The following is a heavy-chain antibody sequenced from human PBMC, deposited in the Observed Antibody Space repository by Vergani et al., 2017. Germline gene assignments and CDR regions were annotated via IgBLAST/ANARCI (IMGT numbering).Heavy chain of an antibody. J-gene: IGHJ4*02. CDR3: ARDVRAPHSSSWYYFDY. Sequence: QVQLVESGGGVVQPGRSLRLSCAASGFTFSSYAISWVRQAPGQGLEWMGGIIPIFGTANYAQKFQGRVTITADESTSTAYMELSSLRSEDTAVYYCARDVRAPHSSSWYYFDYWGQGTLVTVSS. D-gene: IGHD6-13*01. CDR1: GFTFSSYA. V-gene: IGHV1-69*01. CDR2: IIPIFGTA.